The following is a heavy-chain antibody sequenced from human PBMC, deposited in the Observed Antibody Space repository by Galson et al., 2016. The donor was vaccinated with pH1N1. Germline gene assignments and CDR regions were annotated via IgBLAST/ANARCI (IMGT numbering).Heavy chain of an antibody. V-gene: IGHV2-70*01. CDR2: IDWDDDK. Sequence: PALVKPTQTLTLTCTFSGFSLSTRGMCVSWIRQPPGKALEWLALIDWDDDKSYSTSLKTRLTISKDTSKNQVVLTMTNMDPVDTATYYCARLDYGDYSGYFEYWGQGTLVTVSS. CDR3: ARLDYGDYSGYFEY. CDR1: GFSLSTRGMC. J-gene: IGHJ4*02. D-gene: IGHD4-17*01.